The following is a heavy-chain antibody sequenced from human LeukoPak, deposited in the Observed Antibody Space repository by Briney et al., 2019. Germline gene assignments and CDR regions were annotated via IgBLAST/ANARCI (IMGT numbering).Heavy chain of an antibody. D-gene: IGHD6-13*01. Sequence: GGSLRLSCAASGFSFCSYGMHWVRQAPGKGLEWVAAIWYDGSNGYYEDSVKGRFTISRDNSKNTVYLQMDSLRVEDTAVYYCARPPQQRVWFFDDWGQGTLVTVSS. V-gene: IGHV3-33*01. CDR2: IWYDGSNG. CDR1: GFSFCSYG. J-gene: IGHJ4*02. CDR3: ARPPQQRVWFFDD.